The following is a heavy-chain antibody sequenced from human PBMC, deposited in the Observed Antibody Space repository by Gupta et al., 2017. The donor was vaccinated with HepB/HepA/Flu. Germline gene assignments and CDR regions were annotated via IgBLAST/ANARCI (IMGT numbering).Heavy chain of an antibody. CDR1: GFLFSSYW. CDR2: IKSDGRET. Sequence: EVQLVESGGGLVQPGGSLRLSCAASGFLFSSYWMSWVRQAPGKGLEWVANIKSDGRETHYVDSVKGRFTISRDNAKNSLYLQMDSLRAEDTAVFYCTRDGYYDSTGYYWGQGTLVTVSS. CDR3: TRDGYYDSTGYY. V-gene: IGHV3-7*01. J-gene: IGHJ4*02. D-gene: IGHD3-22*01.